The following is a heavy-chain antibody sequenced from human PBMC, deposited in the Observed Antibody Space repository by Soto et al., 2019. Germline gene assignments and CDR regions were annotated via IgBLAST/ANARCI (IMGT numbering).Heavy chain of an antibody. D-gene: IGHD3-22*01. Sequence: QVQLVESGGGVVQPGRSLRLSCAASGFSFSHYGMHWVRQAPGRGLEWVAVISYDGNNRYYLDSVKGRFTISRDNPKNTLLLQKNSLRGEDTAVYYCAKEMDNTGYPLDYWGQGTLVTFSS. CDR3: AKEMDNTGYPLDY. V-gene: IGHV3-30*18. CDR1: GFSFSHYG. J-gene: IGHJ4*02. CDR2: ISYDGNNR.